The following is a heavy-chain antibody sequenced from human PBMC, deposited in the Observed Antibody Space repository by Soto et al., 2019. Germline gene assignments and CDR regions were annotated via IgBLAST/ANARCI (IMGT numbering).Heavy chain of an antibody. V-gene: IGHV3-23*01. D-gene: IGHD1-7*01. Sequence: PAGSLRLSCAASGFTFSVYAMSWVCQARGKWLEWVSAISSNGGRTFYADSLRGRFTISRDNSKSALYLQMNNLRAEDTAIYYCAKYSELPYEAYLQQWGQGTLVTVSS. CDR3: AKYSELPYEAYLQQ. CDR1: GFTFSVYA. J-gene: IGHJ1*01. CDR2: ISSNGGRT.